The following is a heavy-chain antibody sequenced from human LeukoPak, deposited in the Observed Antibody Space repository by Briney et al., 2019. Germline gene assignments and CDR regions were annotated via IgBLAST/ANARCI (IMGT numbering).Heavy chain of an antibody. Sequence: GSPRPCSVTSLFTFNNVAMNSVRPAPGHPLELLSPISGSCGSTYSSDSVEGRFSISRDNSQCPLYLQRQRLRAEDTAVYYCSCYDNYWGVVTLVTVYS. D-gene: IGHD2-2*01. CDR3: SCYDNY. J-gene: IGHJ4*02. V-gene: IGHV3-23*01. CDR1: LFTFNNVA. CDR2: ISGSCGST.